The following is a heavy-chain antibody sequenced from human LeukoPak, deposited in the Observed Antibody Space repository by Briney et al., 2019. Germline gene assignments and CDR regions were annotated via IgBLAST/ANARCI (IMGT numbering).Heavy chain of an antibody. Sequence: ASVKVSCKAPGGTFSSYAISWVRQAPGQGLEWMGGIIPIFGTANYAQKFQGRVTITADESTSTAYMELSSLRSEDTAVYYCARDRDTMGTTGNWFDPWGQGTLVTVSS. J-gene: IGHJ5*02. CDR1: GGTFSSYA. V-gene: IGHV1-69*01. CDR2: IIPIFGTA. CDR3: ARDRDTMGTTGNWFDP. D-gene: IGHD3-10*01.